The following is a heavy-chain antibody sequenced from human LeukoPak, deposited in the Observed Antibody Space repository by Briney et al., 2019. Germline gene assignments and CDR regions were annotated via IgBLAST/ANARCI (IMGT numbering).Heavy chain of an antibody. CDR3: ASRIVGTPDYFDY. CDR1: GFIFTNNW. D-gene: IGHD1-26*01. Sequence: PGGSLRLSCAAASGFIFTNNWMTWVRQAPGKGLEWVANIKEDGSEKYYVDSVKGRFTISRDSAKDSVYLQMNSLRVEDTAVYYCASRIVGTPDYFDYWGQGTLVTVSS. V-gene: IGHV3-7*01. CDR2: IKEDGSEK. J-gene: IGHJ4*02.